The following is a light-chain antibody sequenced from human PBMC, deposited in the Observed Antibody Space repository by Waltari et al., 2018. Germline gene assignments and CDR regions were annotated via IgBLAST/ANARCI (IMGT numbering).Light chain of an antibody. CDR1: SSDVGGYTY. J-gene: IGLJ2*01. CDR2: DVS. CDR3: SSYISTSTPVV. V-gene: IGLV2-14*03. Sequence: QSALTQPASVSGSPGQSITISCTGTSSDVGGYTYVPWYQQHPGKAPKLMIYDVSNRPSGVSNRFSGSKSGNTASLTISGLQAEDEADYYCSSYISTSTPVVFGEGTKLTVL.